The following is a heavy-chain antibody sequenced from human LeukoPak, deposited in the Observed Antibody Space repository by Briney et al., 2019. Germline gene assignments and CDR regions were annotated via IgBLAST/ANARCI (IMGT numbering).Heavy chain of an antibody. Sequence: SVKVSCKASGGTFSSYAISWVRQAPGQGLEWMGGIIPIFGTANYAQKFQGRVTISADESTSTAYMELSSLRSEDTAVYYCAREYPNLHGVDYWGQGTLVTVSS. V-gene: IGHV1-69*13. CDR2: IIPIFGTA. J-gene: IGHJ4*02. D-gene: IGHD1-14*01. CDR3: AREYPNLHGVDY. CDR1: GGTFSSYA.